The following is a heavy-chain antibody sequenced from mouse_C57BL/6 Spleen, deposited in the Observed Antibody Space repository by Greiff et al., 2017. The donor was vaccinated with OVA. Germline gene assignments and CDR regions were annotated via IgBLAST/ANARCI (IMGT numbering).Heavy chain of an antibody. J-gene: IGHJ1*03. D-gene: IGHD1-1*01. V-gene: IGHV5-17*01. Sequence: EVKVVESGGGLVKPGGSLKLSCAASGFTFSDYGMHWVRQAPEKGLEWVAYISSGSSTIYYADTVKGRFTISRDNAKNTLFLQMTSLRSEDTAMYYCASEDYYGSSQGYFDVWGTGTTVTVSS. CDR1: GFTFSDYG. CDR3: ASEDYYGSSQGYFDV. CDR2: ISSGSSTI.